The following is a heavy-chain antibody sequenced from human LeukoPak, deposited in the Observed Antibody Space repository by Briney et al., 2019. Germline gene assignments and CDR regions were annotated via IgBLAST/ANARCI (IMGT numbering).Heavy chain of an antibody. CDR3: ARDPLDH. Sequence: GGSLRLSCAVSGFTFSSYWMSWVRQTPGKGLEWMANIKQDGSEEYYVDSVKGRFTISRDNAKNSLYFQMNSLRPEDTAVYYCARDPLDHWGQGALVTVSS. CDR2: IKQDGSEE. V-gene: IGHV3-7*05. J-gene: IGHJ5*02. CDR1: GFTFSSYW.